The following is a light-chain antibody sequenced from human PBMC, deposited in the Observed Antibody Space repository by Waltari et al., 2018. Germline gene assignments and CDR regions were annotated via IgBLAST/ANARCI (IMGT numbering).Light chain of an antibody. J-gene: IGKJ1*01. CDR1: QSLLHLNGHNY. CDR2: LAS. V-gene: IGKV2-28*01. Sequence: EIVMTQSPLSLPVTPGEPASISCRSSQSLLHLNGHNYLDWYVHKPGQSPQLLIYLASIRASGVPDRCSASGSGTDFTLTISRVEAEDVGVYYCMQALQTRTFGQGTKVEIK. CDR3: MQALQTRT.